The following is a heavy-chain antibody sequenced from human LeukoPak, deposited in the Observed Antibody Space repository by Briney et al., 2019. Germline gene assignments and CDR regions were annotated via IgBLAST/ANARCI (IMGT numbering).Heavy chain of an antibody. D-gene: IGHD3-10*01. V-gene: IGHV4-59*12. CDR2: IYYSGST. Sequence: PSETLSLTCTVSGGSISSYYWSWIRQPPGKGLEWIGYIYYSGSTNYNPSLKSRVTISVDTSKNQFSLKLSSVTAADTAVYYCARGRGGITMVRGVIPGDYWGQGTLVTVSS. CDR1: GGSISSYY. J-gene: IGHJ4*02. CDR3: ARGRGGITMVRGVIPGDY.